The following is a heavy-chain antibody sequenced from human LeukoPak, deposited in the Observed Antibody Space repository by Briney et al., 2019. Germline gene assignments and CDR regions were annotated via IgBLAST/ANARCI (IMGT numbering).Heavy chain of an antibody. CDR2: ISSSTSYI. CDR3: ARHFGHGVVVPAATLPGYFQH. J-gene: IGHJ1*01. Sequence: GGSLRLSCAASGFTFSSYSMNWVRQAPGKGLEWVSTISSSTSYIYYADSVKGRFTISRDNAKNSLYLQMNSLRAEDTAVYYCARHFGHGVVVPAATLPGYFQHWGQGTLVTVSS. D-gene: IGHD2-2*01. CDR1: GFTFSSYS. V-gene: IGHV3-21*04.